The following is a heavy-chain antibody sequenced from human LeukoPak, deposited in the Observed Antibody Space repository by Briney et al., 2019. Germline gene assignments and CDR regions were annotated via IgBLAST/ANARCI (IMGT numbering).Heavy chain of an antibody. D-gene: IGHD3-3*01. V-gene: IGHV4-34*01. CDR1: GGSFSGYY. CDR2: INHSGST. CDR3: ARGSRITIFGHTNNWFDP. J-gene: IGHJ5*02. Sequence: SETLSLTCAVYGGSFSGYYWSWIRQPPGKGLEWIGEINHSGSTNYNPSLKSRVTISVDTSKNQFSLKLSSVTAADTAVYYCARGSRITIFGHTNNWFDPWGQGTLVTVSS.